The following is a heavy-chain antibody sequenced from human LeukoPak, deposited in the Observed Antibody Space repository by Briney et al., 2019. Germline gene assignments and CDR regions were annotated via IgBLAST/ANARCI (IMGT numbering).Heavy chain of an antibody. Sequence: GGSLRLSCAASGFTFTSYTMYWVRQAPGQGLEWVSGIRNSDGMTYYADSVRGRFTISTDNSKNTLYLQMNSLRAEDTALYYCAKGLERESRLDSWGQGTLVTVSS. CDR3: AKGLERESRLDS. D-gene: IGHD1-1*01. CDR2: IRNSDGMT. CDR1: GFTFTSYT. V-gene: IGHV3-23*01. J-gene: IGHJ4*02.